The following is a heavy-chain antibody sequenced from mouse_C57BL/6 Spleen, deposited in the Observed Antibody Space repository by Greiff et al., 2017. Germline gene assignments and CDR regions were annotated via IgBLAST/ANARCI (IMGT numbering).Heavy chain of an antibody. CDR2: IHPNSGST. CDR1: GYTFPSYW. V-gene: IGHV1-64*01. D-gene: IGHD3-2*02. CDR3: ARGDSSGYDAMDY. J-gene: IGHJ4*01. Sequence: VQLQQPGAELVKPGASVKLSCKASGYTFPSYWMHWVQQRPGQGLEWIGMIHPNSGSTNYNEKFKSKATLTVDKSSSTASMQLSSLTSEDSAVYYCARGDSSGYDAMDYWGQGTSVTVSS.